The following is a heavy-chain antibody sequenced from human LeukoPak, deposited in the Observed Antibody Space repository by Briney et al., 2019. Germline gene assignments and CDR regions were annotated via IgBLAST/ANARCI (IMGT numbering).Heavy chain of an antibody. D-gene: IGHD5-12*01. Sequence: ASVKVSCKASGYTFTSYDINWVRQATGQGLEWMGWMNPNSGNTGYAQKFQGRVTMTRNTSISTAYMELSSLRSEDTAVYYCARYSGYEYRFDYWGQGTLVTVSS. CDR1: GYTFTSYD. V-gene: IGHV1-8*01. J-gene: IGHJ4*02. CDR2: MNPNSGNT. CDR3: ARYSGYEYRFDY.